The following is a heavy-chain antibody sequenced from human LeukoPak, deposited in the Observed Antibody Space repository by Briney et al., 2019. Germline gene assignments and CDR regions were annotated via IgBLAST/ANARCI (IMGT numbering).Heavy chain of an antibody. CDR2: IKEDGSEK. CDR1: GFIFSTSW. V-gene: IGHV3-7*01. Sequence: GGSLRLSCVASGFIFSTSWMSWVRQAPGKGLEWVANIKEDGSEKYYVHSVKGRFTISRDNARNSVYLEMNSLRAEDTAVYYCAKGYSGYDWSLVDYWGQGTLVTVSS. J-gene: IGHJ4*02. CDR3: AKGYSGYDWSLVDY. D-gene: IGHD5-12*01.